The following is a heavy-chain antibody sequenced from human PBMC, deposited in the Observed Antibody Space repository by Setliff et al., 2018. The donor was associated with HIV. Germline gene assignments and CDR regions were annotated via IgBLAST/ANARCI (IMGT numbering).Heavy chain of an antibody. V-gene: IGHV4-38-2*02. D-gene: IGHD5-18*01. CDR2: IYHSGTT. CDR1: GYSISSGYY. J-gene: IGHJ3*02. Sequence: SETLSLTCAVSGYSISSGYYWGWIRQPPGKGLEWVGSIYHSGTTYYNPSLKSRLTMSVDTSKNQFSLKLSSVTAADTAVYYCARDLGYSYGEDAFDIWGQGTMVTVSS. CDR3: ARDLGYSYGEDAFDI.